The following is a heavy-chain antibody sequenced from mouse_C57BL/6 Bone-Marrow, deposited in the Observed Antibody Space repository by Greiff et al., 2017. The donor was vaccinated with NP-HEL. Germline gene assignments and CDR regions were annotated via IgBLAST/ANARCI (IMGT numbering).Heavy chain of an antibody. Sequence: EVQLQQSGAELARPGASVKLSCKASGYTFTDYYMHWVKQSHGKSLEWIGYINPNNGGTSYNQKFKGKATLTVNKSSSTAYMELRSLTSEDSAVYYCARFGYYVFFAYWGQGTLVTVSA. CDR2: INPNNGGT. D-gene: IGHD2-3*01. V-gene: IGHV1-22*01. J-gene: IGHJ3*01. CDR3: ARFGYYVFFAY. CDR1: GYTFTDYY.